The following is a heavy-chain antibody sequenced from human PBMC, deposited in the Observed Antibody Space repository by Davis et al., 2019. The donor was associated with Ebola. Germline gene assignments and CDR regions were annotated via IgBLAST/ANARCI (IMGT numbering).Heavy chain of an antibody. CDR2: TYYRSKWYN. J-gene: IGHJ4*02. D-gene: IGHD3-22*01. CDR3: ARYRNYYDSSGYYYEDFDY. V-gene: IGHV6-1*01. CDR1: GDSVSSHSAA. Sequence: SQTLSLTCAISGDSVSSHSAAWNWIRQSPSRGLEWLGRTYYRSKWYNDYAVSVKSRITINPDTSKNQFSLQLNFVTPEDTAVYYCARYRNYYDSSGYYYEDFDYWGQGTLVTVSS.